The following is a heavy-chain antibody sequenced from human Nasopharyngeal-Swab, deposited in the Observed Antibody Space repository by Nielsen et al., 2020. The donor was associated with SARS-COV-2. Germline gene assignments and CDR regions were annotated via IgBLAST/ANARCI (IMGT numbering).Heavy chain of an antibody. CDR3: ARVDVHDAFDV. V-gene: IGHV3-33*01. D-gene: IGHD3-16*01. CDR1: GFTFSSYG. CDR2: IWYDGSNK. Sequence: GGSLRLSCAASGFTFSSYGMHWVRQAPGKGLEWVAVIWYDGSNKYYADSVKGRFTISRDNAKNTLYLQMNSLRAEDTAVYYCARVDVHDAFDVWGQGTMVTVSS. J-gene: IGHJ3*01.